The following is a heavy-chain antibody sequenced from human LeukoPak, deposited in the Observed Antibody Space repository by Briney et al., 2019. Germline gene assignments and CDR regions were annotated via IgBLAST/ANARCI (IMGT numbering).Heavy chain of an antibody. CDR3: AARGIAAAPGNY. D-gene: IGHD6-13*01. CDR1: GGSLSGYY. Sequence: KPSETLSLTCAVYGGSLSGYYWNWIRQPPGKGLEWIGEINHSGSTNYNPSLKSRVNISVDTSKNQSSLKLSSVTAADTAVYYCAARGIAAAPGNYWGQGTLVTVSS. CDR2: INHSGST. V-gene: IGHV4-34*01. J-gene: IGHJ4*02.